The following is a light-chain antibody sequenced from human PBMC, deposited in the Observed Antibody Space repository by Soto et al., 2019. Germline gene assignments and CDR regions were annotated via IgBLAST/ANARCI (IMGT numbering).Light chain of an antibody. J-gene: IGKJ1*01. Sequence: EIVLTQSPGTLSLSPGERVTLSCRASQTVSLSYLAWYQQKPGQAPRLLIYGASTRATGIPARFSGSGSGTEFTLTISSLQSEDFAVYYCQQYNNWPPWTFGQGTKVDI. V-gene: IGKV3-15*01. CDR2: GAS. CDR1: QTVSLSY. CDR3: QQYNNWPPWT.